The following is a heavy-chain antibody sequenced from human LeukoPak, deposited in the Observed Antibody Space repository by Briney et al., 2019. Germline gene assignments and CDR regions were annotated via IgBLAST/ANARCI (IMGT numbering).Heavy chain of an antibody. J-gene: IGHJ5*02. V-gene: IGHV4-39*07. D-gene: IGHD4/OR15-4a*01. CDR1: GGSISSSSYY. Sequence: PSETLSLTCTVSGGSISSSSYYWGWIRQPPGKGLEWIGSIYYSGSTYYNPSLKSRVTISVDTSKNQFSLKLSSVTAADTAVYYCAREVSDYGGNWFDPWGQGTLVTVSS. CDR2: IYYSGST. CDR3: AREVSDYGGNWFDP.